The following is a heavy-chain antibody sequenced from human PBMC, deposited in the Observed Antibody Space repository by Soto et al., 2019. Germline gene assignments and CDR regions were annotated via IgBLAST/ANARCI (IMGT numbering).Heavy chain of an antibody. V-gene: IGHV3-23*01. J-gene: IGHJ4*02. Sequence: EVQVLESGGGLIQPGGTLRLSCAASRFIFSSYGMSWVRQAPGKGLEWVSGISGSGGSTWYADSVKGRFTISRDNPKKTLYLQMSSLRVDDTAVYYCAKSPVEYGTFDYWGQGTLVTVSS. D-gene: IGHD4-17*01. CDR1: RFIFSSYG. CDR3: AKSPVEYGTFDY. CDR2: ISGSGGST.